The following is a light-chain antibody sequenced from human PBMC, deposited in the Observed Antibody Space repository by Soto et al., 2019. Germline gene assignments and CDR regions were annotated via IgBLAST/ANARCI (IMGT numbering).Light chain of an antibody. CDR1: QAISSY. Sequence: DIQLTQSPSSLSASVGERVTITCRASQAISSYLAWYQQKPGKVPELLIYATSTLQSGAPSRFSGSGSGTDCTLTSSSQQPEDVATYYFHKDKHTPTFGGGTKVEIK. V-gene: IGKV1-27*01. J-gene: IGKJ4*01. CDR2: ATS. CDR3: HKDKHTPT.